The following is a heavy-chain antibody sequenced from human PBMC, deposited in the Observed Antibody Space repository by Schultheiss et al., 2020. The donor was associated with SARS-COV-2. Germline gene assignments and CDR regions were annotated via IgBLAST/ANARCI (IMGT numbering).Heavy chain of an antibody. CDR1: GFTFSSYA. D-gene: IGHD3-3*01. Sequence: GGSLRLSCAASGFTFSSYAMSWVRQAPGKGLEWVAVISYDGSNKYYADSVKGRFTISRDNSKNTLYLQMNSLRAEDTAVYYCAKGRTIFGVVIGSDYYYMDVWGKGTTVTVSS. CDR3: AKGRTIFGVVIGSDYYYMDV. J-gene: IGHJ6*03. V-gene: IGHV3-30*04. CDR2: ISYDGSNK.